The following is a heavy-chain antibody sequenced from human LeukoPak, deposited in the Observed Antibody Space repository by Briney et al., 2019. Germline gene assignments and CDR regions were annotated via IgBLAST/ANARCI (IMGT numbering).Heavy chain of an antibody. J-gene: IGHJ4*02. Sequence: GGSLRLSCAASGFTFSDYYMSWIRQAPGKGLEWVSYISSSGSTIYYADSVKGRYTISRDNAKNSLYLQMNSLRAEDTAVYYCATADPRWLHFHWGQGTLVTVSS. V-gene: IGHV3-11*01. CDR2: ISSSGSTI. D-gene: IGHD5-24*01. CDR1: GFTFSDYY. CDR3: ATADPRWLHFH.